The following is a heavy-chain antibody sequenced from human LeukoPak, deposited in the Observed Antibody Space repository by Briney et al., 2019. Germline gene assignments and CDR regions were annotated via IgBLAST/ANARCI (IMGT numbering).Heavy chain of an antibody. J-gene: IGHJ5*02. Sequence: ASVKVSCKASGGTFSSYAISWVRQAPGRGLEWMGRIIPILGIANYAQKFQGRVTITADKSTSTAYMELSSLRSEDTAVYYCARGGIAAAASGFDPWGQGTLVTVSS. CDR3: ARGGIAAAASGFDP. CDR2: IIPILGIA. D-gene: IGHD6-13*01. V-gene: IGHV1-69*04. CDR1: GGTFSSYA.